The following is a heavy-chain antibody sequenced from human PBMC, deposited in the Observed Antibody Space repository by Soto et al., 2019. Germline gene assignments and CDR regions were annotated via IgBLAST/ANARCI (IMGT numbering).Heavy chain of an antibody. D-gene: IGHD4-17*01. CDR2: IIPILGIA. J-gene: IGHJ4*02. CDR3: ASILSLAMTTVTPDFDY. Sequence: QGQLVQSGAELKKPRSSVKVYCKASVGTFSSSTISWVRQSPGQVRACLGRIIPILGIANYAQTFQGRVTIIADKSTRTAYMELSILRSEDNAVYYCASILSLAMTTVTPDFDYCGQGPLVTVSA. CDR1: VGTFSSST. V-gene: IGHV1-69*02.